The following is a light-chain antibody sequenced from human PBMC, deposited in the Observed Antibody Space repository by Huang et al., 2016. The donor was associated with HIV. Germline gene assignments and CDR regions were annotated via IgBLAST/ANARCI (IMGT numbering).Light chain of an antibody. CDR2: DAS. CDR1: QSVSSY. V-gene: IGKV3-11*01. J-gene: IGKJ4*01. CDR3: QQRSNWAPIT. Sequence: EIVLTQSPATLSLSPWERATLSCRASQSVSSYLAWYQQKPGQAPRLLIYDASNRATGIPARFSGSGSGTDFTLTISSLEPEDFAVYYCQQRSNWAPITFGGGTKVEIK.